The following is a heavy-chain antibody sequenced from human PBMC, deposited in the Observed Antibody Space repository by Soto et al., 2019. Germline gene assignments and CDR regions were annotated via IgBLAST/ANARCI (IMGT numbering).Heavy chain of an antibody. J-gene: IGHJ4*02. CDR1: GFTFSTYS. V-gene: IGHV3-48*01. CDR3: ARQEYSTTWYLKY. CDR2: ISSSSSTI. Sequence: GGSLRLSCAASGFTFSTYSMNWVRQAPGKGLEWVSYISSSSSTIFYTDSVKGRFTVSRDNAKNSLYLQMNSLRAEDTAVYYCARQEYSTTWYLKYWGQGTLVTVSS. D-gene: IGHD6-13*01.